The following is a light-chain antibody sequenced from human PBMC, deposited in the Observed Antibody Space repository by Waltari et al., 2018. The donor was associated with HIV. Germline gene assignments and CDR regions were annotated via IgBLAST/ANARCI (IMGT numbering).Light chain of an antibody. J-gene: IGLJ3*02. V-gene: IGLV1-47*01. Sequence: QSVLTQPPSASGTPGQRVTISCSGSRSNIGNNDVYWFQHLPGTAPKLLIYRNNQRPSGVPDRFTGSKSGTSAPLAISGLRSEDEADYYCDAWDNSLSGRVFGGGTKLTVL. CDR1: RSNIGNND. CDR3: DAWDNSLSGRV. CDR2: RNN.